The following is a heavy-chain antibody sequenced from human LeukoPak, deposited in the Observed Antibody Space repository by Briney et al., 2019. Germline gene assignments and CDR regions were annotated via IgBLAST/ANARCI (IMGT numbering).Heavy chain of an antibody. Sequence: GESLRLSCAASGFTFSSYEMNWVRQAPGEGLEWISYISSSGSSVKYADSVKGRFTISRDNAKNSLYLQMDSLRAEDTAIYYCTTDHVGATVEFDSWGQGTLVTVSS. V-gene: IGHV3-48*03. CDR3: TTDHVGATVEFDS. CDR1: GFTFSSYE. J-gene: IGHJ4*02. CDR2: ISSSGSSV. D-gene: IGHD1-26*01.